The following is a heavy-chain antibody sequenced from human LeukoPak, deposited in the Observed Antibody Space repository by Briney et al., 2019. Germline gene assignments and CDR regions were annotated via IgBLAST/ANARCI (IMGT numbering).Heavy chain of an antibody. D-gene: IGHD3-22*01. CDR1: GASISSWY. Sequence: SETLSLTCTVSGASISSWYWSWIRQPPGKGLEWIGYIYGSGNTNYNPSLKSRVTMSIDTSKNQFSLKLTSVTAADTAVYYCARISSGSYYFDYWGQGTLVTVSS. J-gene: IGHJ4*02. CDR3: ARISSGSYYFDY. CDR2: IYGSGNT. V-gene: IGHV4-59*08.